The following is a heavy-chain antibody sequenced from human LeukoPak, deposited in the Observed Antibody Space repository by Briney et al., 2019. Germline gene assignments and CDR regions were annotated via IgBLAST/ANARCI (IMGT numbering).Heavy chain of an antibody. Sequence: PSETLSLTCSVSGASISTYYWSWIRQPPGKGLEWIGYLYFGGSTNYNPSLKSRVTISPDTSKNQFSLKLNSVTAADTAVYYCARAGGSWSFDYLSQGTLVTVSS. CDR3: ARAGGSWSFDY. V-gene: IGHV4-59*01. CDR2: LYFGGST. CDR1: GASISTYY. D-gene: IGHD5-12*01. J-gene: IGHJ4*02.